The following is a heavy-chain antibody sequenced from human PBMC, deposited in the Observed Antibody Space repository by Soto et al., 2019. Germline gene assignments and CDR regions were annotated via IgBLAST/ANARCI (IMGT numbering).Heavy chain of an antibody. CDR2: IYPSDSDT. J-gene: IGHJ4*02. Sequence: PXEXLKISCKCSGYXFAGYLLAWVRHMPGKGLELMGIIYPSDSDTRYRPSFQGQVTISADKSISSAYLQLSSLRASDTAMYYCARGGVSTRTFDYWGQGTPGTVS. CDR1: GYXFAGYL. D-gene: IGHD3-3*01. CDR3: ARGGVSTRTFDY. V-gene: IGHV5-51*01.